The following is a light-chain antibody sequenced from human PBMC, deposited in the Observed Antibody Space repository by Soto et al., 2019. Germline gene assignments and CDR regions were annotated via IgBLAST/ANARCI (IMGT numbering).Light chain of an antibody. CDR2: GNS. CDR3: QSYDSSLSGHYV. V-gene: IGLV1-40*01. J-gene: IGLJ1*01. Sequence: QSVLTQPPSVSGAPGQRVTISCTGSGSNIGAGYDVHWYQQLPGTAPKLLIYGNSNRPSGVPDRFSGSKSGTSASLAITGLQAEDEADYYCQSYDSSLSGHYVFGTGTKLTVL. CDR1: GSNIGAGYD.